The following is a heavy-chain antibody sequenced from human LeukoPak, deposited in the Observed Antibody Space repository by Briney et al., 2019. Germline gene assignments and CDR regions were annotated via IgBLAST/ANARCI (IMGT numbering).Heavy chain of an antibody. Sequence: GGSLRLSCAASGFTVSSNYMSWVRQAPGKGLEWVSVIYSGGSTYYADSVKGRFTISRDNSKSTLYLQMNSLRAEDTAVYYCASNYYGSGSSYWGQGTLVTVSS. CDR3: ASNYYGSGSSY. CDR1: GFTVSSNY. D-gene: IGHD3-10*01. J-gene: IGHJ4*02. V-gene: IGHV3-66*01. CDR2: IYSGGST.